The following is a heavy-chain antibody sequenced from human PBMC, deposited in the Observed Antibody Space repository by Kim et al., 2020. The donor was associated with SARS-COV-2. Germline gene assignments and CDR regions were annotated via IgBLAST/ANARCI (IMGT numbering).Heavy chain of an antibody. Sequence: VKGRFTISRDNSKNTLYLQMNSLRAEDTAVYYCAKDGYCSSTSCYIGFDYWGQGTLVTVSS. D-gene: IGHD2-2*02. V-gene: IGHV3-23*01. J-gene: IGHJ4*02. CDR3: AKDGYCSSTSCYIGFDY.